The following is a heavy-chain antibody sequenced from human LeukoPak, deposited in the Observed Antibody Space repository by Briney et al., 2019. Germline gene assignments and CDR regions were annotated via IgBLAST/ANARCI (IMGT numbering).Heavy chain of an antibody. Sequence: PSETLSLTCAVSGGSISSSNWWSWVRQPPGKGLGWIGEIYHSGSTNYNPSLKSRVTISVDKSKNQFSLKLSSVTAADTAVYYCATGGTRYYYYYGMDVWGQGTTVTVSS. CDR3: ATGGTRYYYYYGMDV. V-gene: IGHV4-4*02. D-gene: IGHD2-15*01. J-gene: IGHJ6*02. CDR1: GGSISSSNW. CDR2: IYHSGST.